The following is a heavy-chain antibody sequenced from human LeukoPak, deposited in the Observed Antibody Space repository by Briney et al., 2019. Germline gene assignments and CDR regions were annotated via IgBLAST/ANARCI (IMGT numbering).Heavy chain of an antibody. CDR2: IYYSGST. D-gene: IGHD3-10*01. J-gene: IGHJ4*02. CDR3: ARRRGGDYFDY. Sequence: SETQSLTCTLSGGSISSYYWSWIRQPPGKGLEWIGYIYYSGSTNYNPSLKSRVTISVDTSKNQFSLKLSSVTAADTAVYYCARRRGGDYFDYWGQGTLVTVSS. CDR1: GGSISSYY. V-gene: IGHV4-59*08.